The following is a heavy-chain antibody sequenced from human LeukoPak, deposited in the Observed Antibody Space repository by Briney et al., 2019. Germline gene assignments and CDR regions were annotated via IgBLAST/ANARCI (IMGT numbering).Heavy chain of an antibody. CDR2: ISAYNGNT. J-gene: IGHJ5*02. V-gene: IGHV1-18*01. Sequence: ASVKVSCKASGYTFTSYGISWVRQAPGQGLEWMGWISAYNGNTNYAQKLQGRVTMTTDTSTTTAYMELRSLRSEDTAVYYCARDCDLVGTSPWFDPWGQGTLVTVSS. CDR3: ARDCDLVGTSPWFDP. CDR1: GYTFTSYG. D-gene: IGHD1-26*01.